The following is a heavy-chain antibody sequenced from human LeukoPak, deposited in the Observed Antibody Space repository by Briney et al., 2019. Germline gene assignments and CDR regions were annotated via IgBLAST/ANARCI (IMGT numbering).Heavy chain of an antibody. Sequence: PGRSLRLSWAASGFTFSSYGMRWVRQAPGKGLEGVAVISYDGGNKYYADSVKGRFTISRDNSKNTLYLQMNSLRAEDTAVYYCAKDAPDYLDYWGQGTLVTVSS. V-gene: IGHV3-30*18. J-gene: IGHJ4*02. CDR1: GFTFSSYG. CDR2: ISYDGGNK. CDR3: AKDAPDYLDY.